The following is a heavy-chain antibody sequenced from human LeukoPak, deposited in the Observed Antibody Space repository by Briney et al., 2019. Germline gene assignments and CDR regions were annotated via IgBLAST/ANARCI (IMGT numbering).Heavy chain of an antibody. CDR1: TASICNYY. J-gene: IGHJ4*02. V-gene: IGHV4-59*01. D-gene: IGHD4-17*01. Sequence: PSETLSLTCTVSTASICNYYWSWIRQPPGKGLEWIGYISFNGSTNYNPSLKSRVAISIDTSKNQFSLKVTSVTAADTAVYYCARDGFSDGDGVFFFDYWGQGTLVTVSS. CDR2: ISFNGST. CDR3: ARDGFSDGDGVFFFDY.